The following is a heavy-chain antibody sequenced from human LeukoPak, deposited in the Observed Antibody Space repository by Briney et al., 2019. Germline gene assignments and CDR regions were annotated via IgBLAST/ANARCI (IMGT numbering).Heavy chain of an antibody. D-gene: IGHD2-21*02. CDR3: ARGGPLAYCGGDCYWRGLYFDY. CDR1: GYTFTSYY. CDR2: INPSGGST. J-gene: IGHJ4*02. V-gene: IGHV1-46*01. Sequence: ASVKVSFKASGYTFTSYYMHWVRQAPGQGLEWMGIINPSGGSTSYAQKFQGRVTMTRDMSTSTVYMELSSLRSEDTAVYYCARGGPLAYCGGDCYWRGLYFDYWGQGTLVTVSS.